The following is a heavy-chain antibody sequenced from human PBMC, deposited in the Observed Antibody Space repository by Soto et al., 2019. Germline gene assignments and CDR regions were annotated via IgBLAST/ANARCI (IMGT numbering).Heavy chain of an antibody. Sequence: GASVKVSCKASGDTFNSYSISWVRQAPGQGLEWMGRIVPKLGIVNYAQDLQGRVTITADKSTTTAYMELSGLRSEDTAVYYCARDKDCVVSTCYSYSRFDPRDQGTLVTVSS. V-gene: IGHV1-69*04. D-gene: IGHD2-21*02. CDR2: IVPKLGIV. CDR1: GDTFNSYS. CDR3: ARDKDCVVSTCYSYSRFDP. J-gene: IGHJ5*02.